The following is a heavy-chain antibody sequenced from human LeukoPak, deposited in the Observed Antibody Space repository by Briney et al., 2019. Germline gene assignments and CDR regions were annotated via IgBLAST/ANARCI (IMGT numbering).Heavy chain of an antibody. J-gene: IGHJ1*01. Sequence: SETLSLTCTVSGVSISSYYWNWIRQPAGKGLVWIGRIYTSGSTNFNPSLKSRVTMSVDTSKNQFSLKLSSVTAADTAVYYCARGGVVTQPGYFQHWGQGTLVTVSS. CDR3: ARGGVVTQPGYFQH. V-gene: IGHV4-4*07. CDR2: IYTSGST. CDR1: GVSISSYY. D-gene: IGHD3-3*01.